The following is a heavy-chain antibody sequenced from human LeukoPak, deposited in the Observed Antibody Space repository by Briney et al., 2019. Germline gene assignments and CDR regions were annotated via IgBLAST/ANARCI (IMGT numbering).Heavy chain of an antibody. CDR1: GGSISSYY. J-gene: IGHJ3*02. CDR2: IYYSGST. V-gene: IGHV4-59*01. D-gene: IGHD5-24*01. Sequence: SETLSLTCTVSGGSISSYYWSWIRQPPGKGLEWIGYIYYSGSTNYNPSLKSRVTISVDTSENQFSLMLSSVTAADTAVYYCARGGGGYKVSYAFDIWGQGTMVTVSS. CDR3: ARGGGGYKVSYAFDI.